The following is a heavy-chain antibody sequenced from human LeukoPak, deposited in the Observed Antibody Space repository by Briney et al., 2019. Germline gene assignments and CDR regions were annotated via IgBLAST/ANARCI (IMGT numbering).Heavy chain of an antibody. D-gene: IGHD2-2*01. CDR3: AEGSPYCSSTSCYVWFDP. Sequence: SVKVSCKASGYIFTGYYMHWVRQAPGQGLEWMGGIIPIFGTANYAQKFQGRVTITTDESTSTAYMELSSLRSEDTAVYYCAEGSPYCSSTSCYVWFDPWGQGTLVTVSS. CDR2: IIPIFGTA. CDR1: GYIFTGYY. J-gene: IGHJ5*02. V-gene: IGHV1-69*05.